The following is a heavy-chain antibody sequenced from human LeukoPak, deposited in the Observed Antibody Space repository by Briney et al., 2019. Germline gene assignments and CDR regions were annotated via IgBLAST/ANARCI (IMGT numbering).Heavy chain of an antibody. V-gene: IGHV3-53*01. CDR1: GFTVSSYY. CDR2: IYTGGGR. J-gene: IGHJ4*02. CDR3: ARGIDY. Sequence: PGGSLRLSCAASGFTVSSYYMNWVRQAPGKELEWVSVIYTGGGRCYADPVRGRFTISRDTSKNMVFLQMNSLRVEDTAVYYCARGIDYWGRGTLVTVSS.